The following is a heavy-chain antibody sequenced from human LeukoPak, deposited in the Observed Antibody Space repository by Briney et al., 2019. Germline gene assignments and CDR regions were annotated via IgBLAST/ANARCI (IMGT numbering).Heavy chain of an antibody. CDR1: GGTFSSYA. CDR2: IIPIFGTA. D-gene: IGHD2-15*01. V-gene: IGHV1-69*13. CDR3: ARDSTPRGRYYYYGMEV. J-gene: IGHJ6*02. Sequence: SVKVSCKASGGTFSSYAISWVRQAPGQGLEWMGGIIPIFGTANYAQKFQGRVTITADESTSTAYMELSSLTSEDTAVYYCARDSTPRGRYYYYGMEVWGQGTTVTVSS.